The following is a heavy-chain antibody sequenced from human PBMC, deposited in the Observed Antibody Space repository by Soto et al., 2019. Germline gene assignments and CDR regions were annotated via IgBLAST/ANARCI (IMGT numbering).Heavy chain of an antibody. D-gene: IGHD3-22*01. CDR1: GGTFSSYT. J-gene: IGHJ1*01. V-gene: IGHV1-69*02. CDR2: IIPILGIA. CDR3: AIGHYYDSSGYYAQRFEYFQH. Sequence: QVQLVQSGAAVKKPGSSVKVSCKASGGTFSSYTISWVRQAPGQGLEWMGRIIPILGIANYAQKFQGRVTITADKSTSTAYMELSSLRSEDTAVYYCAIGHYYDSSGYYAQRFEYFQHWGQGTLVTVSS.